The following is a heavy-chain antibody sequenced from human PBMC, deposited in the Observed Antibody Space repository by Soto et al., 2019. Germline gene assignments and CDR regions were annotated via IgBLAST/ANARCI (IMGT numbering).Heavy chain of an antibody. CDR1: GFTFSNYG. Sequence: GGSLRLSCAASGFTFSNYGVHWVRQAPGKGLEWVSVIYSGGSTYYADSVKGRFTISRDNSKNTLYLQMNSLRAEDTAVYYCARGSGSLYYFDYWGQGTLVTVSS. D-gene: IGHD1-26*01. CDR2: IYSGGST. J-gene: IGHJ4*02. V-gene: IGHV3-NL1*01. CDR3: ARGSGSLYYFDY.